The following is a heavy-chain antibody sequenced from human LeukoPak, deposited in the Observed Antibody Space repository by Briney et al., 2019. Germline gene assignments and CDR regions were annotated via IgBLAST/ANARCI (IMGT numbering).Heavy chain of an antibody. V-gene: IGHV1-8*01. J-gene: IGHJ5*02. Sequence: ASVKVSCKASGYTFTSYDINWVRQATGQGLEWMGWMNPNSGNTGYAQKFQGWVTMTRDTSISTAYMKLSRLRSDDTAVYYCARDLDNWFDPWGQGTLVTVSS. CDR1: GYTFTSYD. CDR2: MNPNSGNT. CDR3: ARDLDNWFDP.